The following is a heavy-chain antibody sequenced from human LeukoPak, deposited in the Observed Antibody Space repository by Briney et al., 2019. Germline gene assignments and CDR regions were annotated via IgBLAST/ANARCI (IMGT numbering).Heavy chain of an antibody. CDR3: ARGPGIFRARFDP. Sequence: SATLSLTCAVYGGSFSGYYWSWIRQPPGKGLEWIGEINHSGSTNYNPSLKSRVTISVDTSKNQFSLKLSSVTAADTAVYYCARGPGIFRARFDPWGQGTLVTVSS. D-gene: IGHD3-3*01. J-gene: IGHJ5*02. CDR1: GGSFSGYY. CDR2: INHSGST. V-gene: IGHV4-34*01.